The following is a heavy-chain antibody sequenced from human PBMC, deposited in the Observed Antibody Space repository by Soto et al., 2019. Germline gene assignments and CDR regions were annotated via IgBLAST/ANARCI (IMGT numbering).Heavy chain of an antibody. CDR1: GGTIRSPDW. CDR2: IFQSGST. V-gene: IGHV4-4*02. J-gene: IGHJ5*02. CDR3: ARGRGRYSSGWSWFDP. Sequence: SETLSLTCGVSGGTIRSPDWWTWVRQPPGKGLEWIGEIFQSGSTNYTPSLESRVTISVDKSKNQFSLTLTSVTAADTAVYFCARGRGRYSSGWSWFDPWGEGILVTVSS. D-gene: IGHD6-19*01.